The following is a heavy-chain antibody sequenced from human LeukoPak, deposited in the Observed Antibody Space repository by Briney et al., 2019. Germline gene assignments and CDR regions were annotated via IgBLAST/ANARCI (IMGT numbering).Heavy chain of an antibody. CDR1: GGSISSGGYS. Sequence: PSETLSLTCAVSGGSISSGGYSWSWIRQPPGKGLEWIGYIYHSGSTYYNPSLKSRVTISVDRSKNQFSLKLSSVTAADTAVYYCARGGPQHHSSGWRWWGQGTLVTVSS. V-gene: IGHV4-30-2*01. D-gene: IGHD6-19*01. J-gene: IGHJ4*02. CDR3: ARGGPQHHSSGWRW. CDR2: IYHSGST.